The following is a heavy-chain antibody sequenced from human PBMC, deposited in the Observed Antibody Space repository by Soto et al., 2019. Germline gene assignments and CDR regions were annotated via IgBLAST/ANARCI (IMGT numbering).Heavy chain of an antibody. CDR3: ARRYGAGFDY. CDR2: ISYSGST. D-gene: IGHD3-9*01. V-gene: IGHV4-59*01. Sequence: QVQLQESGPGLVKPSETLSLTCTVSGGSISSYYWSWIRQPPGKGLEWIGYISYSGSTNYNPSLKSRVTISVDTSKNQFSLKLSSVTAADTAVYYCARRYGAGFDYWGQGTLVTVSS. CDR1: GGSISSYY. J-gene: IGHJ4*02.